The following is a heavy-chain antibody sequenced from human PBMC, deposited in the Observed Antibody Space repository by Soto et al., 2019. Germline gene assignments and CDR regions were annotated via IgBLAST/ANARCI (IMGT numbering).Heavy chain of an antibody. CDR2: INHSGST. D-gene: IGHD3-3*01. V-gene: IGHV4-34*01. Sequence: PSETLSLTCAVYGGSFSGYYWSWIRQPPGKGLEWIGEINHSGSTNYNPSLKSRVTISVDTSKNQFSLKLSSVTAADTAVYYCARPVRSVTGAIFGVVPRRWSNWFDPWGQGTLVTVSS. CDR1: GGSFSGYY. CDR3: ARPVRSVTGAIFGVVPRRWSNWFDP. J-gene: IGHJ5*02.